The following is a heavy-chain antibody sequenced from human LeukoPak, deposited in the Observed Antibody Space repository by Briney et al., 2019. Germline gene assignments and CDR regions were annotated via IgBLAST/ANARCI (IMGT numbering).Heavy chain of an antibody. Sequence: LSLTCAVYGGSFSGYYWSWIRQAPGRGLEWVAIISYDGSNKYYADSVKGRFTISRDNSNSTLFLQMNSLRPDDTAVYYCARDRQAYYTNFWFDPWGQGTLVTVSS. CDR2: ISYDGSNK. D-gene: IGHD4-11*01. CDR3: ARDRQAYYTNFWFDP. J-gene: IGHJ5*02. CDR1: GGSFSGYY. V-gene: IGHV3-30*03.